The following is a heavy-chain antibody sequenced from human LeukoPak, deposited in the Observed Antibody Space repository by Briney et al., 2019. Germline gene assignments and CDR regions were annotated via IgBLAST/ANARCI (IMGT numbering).Heavy chain of an antibody. CDR1: GFNFGDYA. Sequence: GGSLRLSCTASGFNFGDYAMTWVRQAPGKGLEWVSAISGSGGSTYYADSVKGRFTISRDNSKNTLYLQMNSLRAEDTAVYYCAKSTDIVVVPGTIEDYWGQGTLVTVSS. J-gene: IGHJ4*02. D-gene: IGHD2-2*01. CDR3: AKSTDIVVVPGTIEDY. CDR2: ISGSGGST. V-gene: IGHV3-23*01.